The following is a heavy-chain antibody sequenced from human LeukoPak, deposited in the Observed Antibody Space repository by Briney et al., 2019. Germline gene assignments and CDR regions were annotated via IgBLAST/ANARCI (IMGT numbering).Heavy chain of an antibody. D-gene: IGHD6-13*01. V-gene: IGHV3-23*01. Sequence: GGSLRLSCAASGFTFSSYAMSWVRQAPGRGLEWVSAISGSGGSTYYADSVKGRFTISRDNSKNTLYLQMNSLRAEDTAVYYCAKYRSAAGTFHYGMDVWGQGTTVTVSS. J-gene: IGHJ6*02. CDR2: ISGSGGST. CDR1: GFTFSSYA. CDR3: AKYRSAAGTFHYGMDV.